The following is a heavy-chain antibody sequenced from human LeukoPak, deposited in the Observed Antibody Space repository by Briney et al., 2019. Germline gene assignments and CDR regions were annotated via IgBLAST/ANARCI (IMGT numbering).Heavy chain of an antibody. J-gene: IGHJ4*02. V-gene: IGHV1-2*02. CDR1: GYTFTGYY. D-gene: IGHD2-8*01. CDR3: ARDFCTNGVCSTAFDY. Sequence: ASVKVSCKASGYTFTGYYMHWVRQAPGQGHEWMGWINPNSGGTNYAQKFQGRVTMTRDTSISTAYMELSRLRSDDTAVYYCARDFCTNGVCSTAFDYWGQGTLVTVSS. CDR2: INPNSGGT.